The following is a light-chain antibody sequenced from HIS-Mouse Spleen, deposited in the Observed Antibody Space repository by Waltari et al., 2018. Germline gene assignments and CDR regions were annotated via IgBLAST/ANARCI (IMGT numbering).Light chain of an antibody. J-gene: IGLJ1*01. CDR3: CSYAGSSTYV. V-gene: IGLV2-23*01. Sequence: QSALTQPASVSGSPGQSITISCPGTSSDVGIYNLFSWYQQHPGKAPKLMIYEGSKRPSGVSNRFSGSKSGNTASLTISGLQAEDEADYYCCSYAGSSTYVFGTGTKVTVL. CDR2: EGS. CDR1: SSDVGIYNL.